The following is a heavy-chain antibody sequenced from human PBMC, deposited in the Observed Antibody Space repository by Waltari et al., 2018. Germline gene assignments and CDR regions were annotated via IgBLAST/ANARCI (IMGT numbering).Heavy chain of an antibody. J-gene: IGHJ5*02. Sequence: EVQLVQSGAEVKKPGESLKISCKGSGYSFTSYWLGWVRQMPGKGLEWMGVISPGDSDTRYSPSFQGQVTISADKSLSTAYLQWRRLKASDTAMYYCARLDLKKRNWFDPWGQGTLVTVSS. CDR1: GYSFTSYW. D-gene: IGHD2-2*03. CDR3: ARLDLKKRNWFDP. CDR2: ISPGDSDT. V-gene: IGHV5-51*01.